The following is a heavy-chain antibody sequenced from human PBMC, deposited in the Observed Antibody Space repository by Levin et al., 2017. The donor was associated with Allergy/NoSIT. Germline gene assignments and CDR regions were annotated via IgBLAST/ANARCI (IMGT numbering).Heavy chain of an antibody. D-gene: IGHD6-13*01. CDR1: GYTLTELS. CDR2: FDPEDGET. CDR3: ATRKAAAGIGAFDY. Sequence: VASVKVSCKVSGYTLTELSMHWVRQAPGKGLEWMGGFDPEDGETIYAQKFQGRVTMTEDTSTDTAYMELSSLRSEDTAVYYCATRKAAAGIGAFDYWGQGTLVTVSS. V-gene: IGHV1-24*01. J-gene: IGHJ4*02.